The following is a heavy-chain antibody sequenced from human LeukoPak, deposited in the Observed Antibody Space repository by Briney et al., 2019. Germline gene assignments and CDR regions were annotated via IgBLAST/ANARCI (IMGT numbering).Heavy chain of an antibody. CDR3: ARVQSSGYYY. D-gene: IGHD3-22*01. V-gene: IGHV1-8*02. Sequence: ASVTVSCKASGYTFTGYYMHWVRQAPGQGLEWMGWMNPNSGNTGYAQKFQGRVTMTRNTSISTAYMELSSLRSEDTAVYYCARVQSSGYYYWGQGTLVTVSS. J-gene: IGHJ4*02. CDR2: MNPNSGNT. CDR1: GYTFTGYY.